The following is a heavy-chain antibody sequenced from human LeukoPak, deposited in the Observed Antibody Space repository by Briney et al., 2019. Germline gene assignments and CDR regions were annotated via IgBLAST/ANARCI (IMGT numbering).Heavy chain of an antibody. Sequence: GGSLRLSCAASGFTFSTSWMHWVRQAPGKGLVWVSRINGDGYSTSYADSVKGRFTISRDNAKNTLYSQMNSLRAEDTAVYYCALAWSGSYSGLDYWGQGTLVTVSS. J-gene: IGHJ4*02. D-gene: IGHD1-26*01. CDR1: GFTFSTSW. CDR3: ALAWSGSYSGLDY. V-gene: IGHV3-74*01. CDR2: INGDGYST.